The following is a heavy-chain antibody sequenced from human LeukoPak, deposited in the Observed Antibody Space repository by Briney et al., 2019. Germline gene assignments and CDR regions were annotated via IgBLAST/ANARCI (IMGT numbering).Heavy chain of an antibody. D-gene: IGHD2-15*01. J-gene: IGHJ4*02. V-gene: IGHV3-23*01. Sequence: PGASLRLSCAASGFTFSSNSMSWVRQAPGRGLEWVSAISGSGGSTYYADSVKGRFTISRDNSKNTLYLQMNSLRAEDTAVYYCAKDFEGIVVVVAATLTYWGQGTLVTVSS. CDR2: ISGSGGST. CDR3: AKDFEGIVVVVAATLTY. CDR1: GFTFSSNS.